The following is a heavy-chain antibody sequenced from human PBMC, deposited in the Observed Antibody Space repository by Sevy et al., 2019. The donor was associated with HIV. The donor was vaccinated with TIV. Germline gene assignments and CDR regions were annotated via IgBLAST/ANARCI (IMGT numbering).Heavy chain of an antibody. CDR1: GFTFSNYA. J-gene: IGHJ5*02. V-gene: IGHV3-23*01. D-gene: IGHD1-26*01. CDR3: ARVGGWEVGSLDNWFDP. Sequence: GGYLRLSCAASGFTFSNYAMTWVRQAPEKGLEWVSAISGSGDTTYYGDSVKGRFTISSDYSKNTLYLQMNSLRAEDTAVCYCARVGGWEVGSLDNWFDPWGQGTLVTVSS. CDR2: ISGSGDTT.